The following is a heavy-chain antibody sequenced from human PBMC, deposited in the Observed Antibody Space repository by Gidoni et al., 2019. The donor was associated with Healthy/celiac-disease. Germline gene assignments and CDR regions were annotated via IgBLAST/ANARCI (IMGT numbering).Heavy chain of an antibody. D-gene: IGHD1-26*01. CDR3: AKALGRATGGY. CDR1: GFTFSSYA. J-gene: IGHJ4*02. Sequence: EVQLLESGGGLVQPGGSLRLSCAASGFTFSSYAISWVRQAPGKGLEWVSAISGSGGSTYYADSVKGRFTISRDNSKNTLYLQMNSLIAEDTAVYYCAKALGRATGGYWGQGTLVTVSS. CDR2: ISGSGGST. V-gene: IGHV3-23*01.